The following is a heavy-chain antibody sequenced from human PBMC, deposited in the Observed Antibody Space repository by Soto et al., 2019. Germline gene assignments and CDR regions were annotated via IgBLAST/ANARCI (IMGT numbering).Heavy chain of an antibody. CDR3: VRWNGFGDH. D-gene: IGHD1-1*01. V-gene: IGHV3-23*01. J-gene: IGHJ4*02. Sequence: EVQLLDSGGGLVQPGGSLRLSCAVSGFTLSDYGVTWVRQAPGKGLEWVSGFSGGGGGTFYADSVKGRLTISRDDSKNTAYLQMNGLGVEDTAVYYCVRWNGFGDHWGQGTLVTVSS. CDR1: GFTLSDYG. CDR2: FSGGGGGT.